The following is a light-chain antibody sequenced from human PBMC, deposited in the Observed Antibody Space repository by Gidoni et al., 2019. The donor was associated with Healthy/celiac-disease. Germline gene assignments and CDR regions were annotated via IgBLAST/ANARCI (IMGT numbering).Light chain of an antibody. CDR3: QQYDNLLGT. CDR1: QDISNY. J-gene: IGKJ3*01. V-gene: IGKV1-33*01. Sequence: DIQMTQSPSSLSASVGDRVTITCKASQDISNYLNGYQQKPGKAPKLLIYDASNLETGVPSRFSGSGSGTDFTFTISSLQPEDIATYYCQQYDNLLGTFGPGTKVDIK. CDR2: DAS.